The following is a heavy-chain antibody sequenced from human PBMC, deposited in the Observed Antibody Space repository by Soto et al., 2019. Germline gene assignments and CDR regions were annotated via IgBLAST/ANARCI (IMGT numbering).Heavy chain of an antibody. CDR3: ARGRTTTDFDY. D-gene: IGHD4-17*01. Sequence: SETLSLTCAVYGGSFSGYYWSWIRQPPGKGLEWIGEINHSGSTNYNPSLKSRVTISVDTSKNQFSLKLSSVTAADTAVYYCARGRTTTDFDYWGQVTLVT. J-gene: IGHJ4*02. V-gene: IGHV4-34*01. CDR2: INHSGST. CDR1: GGSFSGYY.